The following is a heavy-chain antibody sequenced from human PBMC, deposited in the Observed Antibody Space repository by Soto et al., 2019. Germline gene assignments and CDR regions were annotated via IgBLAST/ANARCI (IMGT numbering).Heavy chain of an antibody. V-gene: IGHV4-34*01. CDR3: ARIWASNSNWFRKSYGMDV. CDR1: GVSFSGYY. D-gene: IGHD4-4*01. Sequence: SETLSLTCAFYGVSFSGYYWILIRQPPGKGLEWIGEINHSGSTNYNPSLKSRVTISVDTSKNQFSLKLSSVTAADTAVYYCARIWASNSNWFRKSYGMDVWGQGTTVTVSS. J-gene: IGHJ6*02. CDR2: INHSGST.